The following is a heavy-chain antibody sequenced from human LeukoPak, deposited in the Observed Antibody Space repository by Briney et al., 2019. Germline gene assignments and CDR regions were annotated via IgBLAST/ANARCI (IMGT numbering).Heavy chain of an antibody. CDR2: IKQDGSEK. CDR3: ARPLGYCSGSSCYPADH. V-gene: IGHV3-7*01. CDR1: GFTFSSYW. J-gene: IGHJ4*02. D-gene: IGHD2-15*01. Sequence: AGGSLRLSCAASGFTFSSYWMSWVRQAPGKGLEFVANIKQDGSEKYYVDSVKGRFTISRDNAKNSLYLQMDSLRAEDTALYYCARPLGYCSGSSCYPADHWGQGTLVTVSS.